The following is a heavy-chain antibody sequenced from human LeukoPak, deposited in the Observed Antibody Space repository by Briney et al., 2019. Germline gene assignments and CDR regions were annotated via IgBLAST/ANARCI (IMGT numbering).Heavy chain of an antibody. CDR1: GFTFSKYW. CDR2: INQDGSEE. Sequence: GGSLRLSCAASGFTFSKYWMTWVRQAPGKGLEWVANINQDGSEENYVDSVKGRFTISRDNAKNSLFLQMNSLRVEDTAVYYCARGYIDYVLIFGYWGQGTLVTVSS. D-gene: IGHD3-16*01. J-gene: IGHJ4*02. V-gene: IGHV3-7*04. CDR3: ARGYIDYVLIFGY.